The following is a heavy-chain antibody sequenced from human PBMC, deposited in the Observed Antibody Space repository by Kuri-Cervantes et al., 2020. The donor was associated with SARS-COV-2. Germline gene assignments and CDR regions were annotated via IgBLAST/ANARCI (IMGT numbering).Heavy chain of an antibody. CDR3: ARDTHNWNSLNDY. J-gene: IGHJ4*02. CDR1: GFTFSSYW. CDR2: IKQDGSEK. D-gene: IGHD1-7*01. V-gene: IGHV3-7*05. Sequence: GESLKISCAASGFTFSSYWMSWVRQAPGKGLEWVANIKQDGSEKHYVDSAKGRFTISRDNAKNSLYLQMNSLRAEDTAVYYCARDTHNWNSLNDYWGQGTPVTVSS.